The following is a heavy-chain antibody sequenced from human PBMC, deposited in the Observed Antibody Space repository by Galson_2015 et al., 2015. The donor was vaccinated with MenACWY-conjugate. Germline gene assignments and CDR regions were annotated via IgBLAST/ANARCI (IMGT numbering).Heavy chain of an antibody. J-gene: IGHJ5*02. CDR1: GYDFTTYW. CDR2: IYPRDSET. D-gene: IGHD2-2*01. Sequence: QSGAEVKKPRESLKISCKGSGYDFTTYWIVWVRQMPGKGLEWMGIIYPRDSETTYSPTFQGQVTISADKSISAAYLQWSSLKPSDTAIYYCARRRSSTSGGHWFDPWGQGTLVTVSS. V-gene: IGHV5-51*01. CDR3: ARRRSSTSGGHWFDP.